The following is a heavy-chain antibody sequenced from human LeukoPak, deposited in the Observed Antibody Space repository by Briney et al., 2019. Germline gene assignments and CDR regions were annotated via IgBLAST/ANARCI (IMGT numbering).Heavy chain of an antibody. J-gene: IGHJ3*02. CDR3: ARALTFYYSDAFDI. D-gene: IGHD3-22*01. CDR1: GFTFSNFG. V-gene: IGHV3-64*01. CDR2: ISSNGGST. Sequence: GGSLRLSCAASGFTFSNFGMHWVRQAPGKGLEYLSVISSNGGSTEYANCVKGRVNIHRENSKNTLYVQVGSLRADDMAVYYCARALTFYYSDAFDIWGQGTMVTVSS.